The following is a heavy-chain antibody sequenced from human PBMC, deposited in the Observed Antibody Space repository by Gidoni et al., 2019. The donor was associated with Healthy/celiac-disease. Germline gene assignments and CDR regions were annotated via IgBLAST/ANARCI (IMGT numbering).Heavy chain of an antibody. D-gene: IGHD4-17*01. J-gene: IGHJ6*02. Sequence: YDGSNKYYADSVKGRFTISRDNSKNTLYLQMNSLRAEDTAVYYCARVGYGDYYYYGMDVWGQGTTVTVSS. V-gene: IGHV3-33*01. CDR2: YDGSNK. CDR3: ARVGYGDYYYYGMDV.